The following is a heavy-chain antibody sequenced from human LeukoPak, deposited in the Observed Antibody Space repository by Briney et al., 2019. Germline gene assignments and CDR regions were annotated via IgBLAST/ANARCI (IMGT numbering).Heavy chain of an antibody. CDR1: GGSISSSSYY. D-gene: IGHD1-20*01. V-gene: IGHV4-39*07. CDR3: ARDLTGTTGNHYYYYYYMDV. CDR2: IYYSGST. J-gene: IGHJ6*03. Sequence: SETLSLTCTVSGGSISSSSYYWGWIRQPPGKGLEWIGSIYYSGSTYYNPSLKSRVTISVDTSKNQFSLKLSSVTAADTAVYYCARDLTGTTGNHYYYYYYMDVWGKGTTVTISS.